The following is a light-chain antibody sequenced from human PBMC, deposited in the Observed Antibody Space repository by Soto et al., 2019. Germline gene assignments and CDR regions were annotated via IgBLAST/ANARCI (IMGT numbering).Light chain of an antibody. CDR2: DII. CDR3: CSFADNYSFV. J-gene: IGLJ1*01. V-gene: IGLV2-11*01. Sequence: QSVLTQPRSVSGSPGQSVTISCTGTSSNVGGYDYVSWFQQHPGRAPKLIIYDIIKRPSGVPDRFSGSKFGNTASLTISGLQAEDDGDYYCCSFADNYSFVFGSGTKLTVL. CDR1: SSNVGGYDY.